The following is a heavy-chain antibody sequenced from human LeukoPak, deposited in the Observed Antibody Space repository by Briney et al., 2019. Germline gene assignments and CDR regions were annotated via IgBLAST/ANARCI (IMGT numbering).Heavy chain of an antibody. CDR3: AKDAVRAYAFDI. J-gene: IGHJ3*02. D-gene: IGHD3-10*01. V-gene: IGHV3-30*18. Sequence: GGSLRLSCAASGFTFSSYGMHWVRQAPGKGLEWVAVISYDGSNKYYADSVKGRFTISRDNSKNTLYLQMNSLRAEDTAVYYCAKDAVRAYAFDIWSQGTMVTVSS. CDR2: ISYDGSNK. CDR1: GFTFSSYG.